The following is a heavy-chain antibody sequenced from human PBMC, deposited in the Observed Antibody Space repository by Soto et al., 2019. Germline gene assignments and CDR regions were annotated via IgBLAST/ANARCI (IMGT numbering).Heavy chain of an antibody. D-gene: IGHD3-22*01. Sequence: GGSLRLSCAASGFPFDAHGMAWVRQSPGKGLQWVSSINVSGALTYYIESVKGRFTISRDNSEHTLYLQMNNLEADDTAIYYCVKDTKWLENYFHSWGPGNLVTVSS. CDR3: VKDTKWLENYFHS. CDR1: GFPFDAHG. CDR2: INVSGALT. V-gene: IGHV3-23*01. J-gene: IGHJ4*02.